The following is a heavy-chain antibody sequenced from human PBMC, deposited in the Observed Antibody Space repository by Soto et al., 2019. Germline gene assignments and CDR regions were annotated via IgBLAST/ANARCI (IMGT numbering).Heavy chain of an antibody. CDR2: IYYSGST. CDR1: GGSISSYY. V-gene: IGHV4-59*01. CDR3: ARDAEAAAGTHWFDP. D-gene: IGHD6-13*01. J-gene: IGHJ5*02. Sequence: SETLSLTCTVSGGSISSYYWSWIRQPPGKGLEWIGYIYYSGSTNYNPSLKSRVTISVGTSKNQFSLKLSSVTAADTAVYYCARDAEAAAGTHWFDPWGQGTLVTVSS.